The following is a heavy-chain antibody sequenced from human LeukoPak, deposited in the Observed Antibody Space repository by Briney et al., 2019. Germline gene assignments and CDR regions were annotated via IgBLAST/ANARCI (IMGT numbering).Heavy chain of an antibody. CDR2: IIPIFGTA. D-gene: IGHD3-22*01. Sequence: SVKVSCKASGGTFSSYDISWVRQAPGQGLEWMGRIIPIFGTANYAQKFQGRVTITTDESTSTAYMALSSLRSEDTAVYYCPRPSYYDSSGYNFDYWGQGTLVTVSS. CDR1: GGTFSSYD. CDR3: PRPSYYDSSGYNFDY. J-gene: IGHJ4*02. V-gene: IGHV1-69*05.